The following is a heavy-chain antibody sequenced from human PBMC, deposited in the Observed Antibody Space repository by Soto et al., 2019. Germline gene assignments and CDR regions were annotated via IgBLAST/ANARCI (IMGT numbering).Heavy chain of an antibody. CDR2: IKEDGSEK. J-gene: IGHJ4*02. Sequence: GGSLRLSCAASGFTFNTYWMSWVRQAPGKGLEWVANIKEDGSEKYYVDSVKGRFTISRDNAKNLLYLQMNSLGAGDTAMYYCARFTRRSSGDHWGQGTLVTAPQ. D-gene: IGHD6-25*01. V-gene: IGHV3-7*01. CDR3: ARFTRRSSGDH. CDR1: GFTFNTYW.